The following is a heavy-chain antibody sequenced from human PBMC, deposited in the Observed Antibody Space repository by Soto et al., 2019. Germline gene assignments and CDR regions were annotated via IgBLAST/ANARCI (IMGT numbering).Heavy chain of an antibody. V-gene: IGHV3-11*01. J-gene: IGHJ4*02. CDR1: GFTFSDYY. Sequence: QVQLVESGGGLVKPGGSLRLSCAASGFTFSDYYMSWIRQAPGKGLEWVSYISSSGSTIYYADSVKGRFTISRDNAKNSLYLQMNSLRAEDTAVHYCARDGDERYYDFWSGHYYFDYWGQGTLVTVSS. CDR2: ISSSGSTI. D-gene: IGHD3-3*01. CDR3: ARDGDERYYDFWSGHYYFDY.